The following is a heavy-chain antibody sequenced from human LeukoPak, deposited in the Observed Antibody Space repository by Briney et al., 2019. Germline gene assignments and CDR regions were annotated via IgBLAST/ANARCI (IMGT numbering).Heavy chain of an antibody. D-gene: IGHD6-13*01. CDR2: IEHDGSGA. CDR3: AKDVVPGRTGAGPGS. CDR1: AFTFRNFG. Sequence: GGSLRLSCVASAFTFRNFGVHWVRQAPDKGLEWVAFIEHDGSGAYYPESVRGRFSLSRDDSKTAVSLQMNSLRAEDTALYYCAKDVVPGRTGAGPGSWGQGTLVTVSS. V-gene: IGHV3-30*02. J-gene: IGHJ5*02.